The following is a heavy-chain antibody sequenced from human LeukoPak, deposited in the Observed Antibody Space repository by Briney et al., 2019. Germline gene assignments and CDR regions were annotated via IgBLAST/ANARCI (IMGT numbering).Heavy chain of an antibody. V-gene: IGHV3-73*01. D-gene: IGHD6-19*01. CDR2: IKSKSNNYET. J-gene: IGHJ3*01. CDR1: GFSFSGYI. CDR3: TLGYSSGRLGAFDV. Sequence: GPLRLSCAASGFSFSGYIIHWVRQASGKGLEWIGRIKSKSNNYETAYAAPVKGRITISRDDSNNAAYLELSSLKTEDTAVYYCTLGYSSGRLGAFDVWGQGTMVTVSS.